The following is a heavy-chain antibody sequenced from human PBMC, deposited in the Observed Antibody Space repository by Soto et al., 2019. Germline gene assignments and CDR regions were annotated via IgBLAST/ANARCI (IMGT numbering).Heavy chain of an antibody. D-gene: IGHD2-2*01. CDR2: IFYTGTT. CDR1: GGYINDNSYY. J-gene: IGHJ5*02. CDR3: ARLVVVAPVANA. Sequence: SETLSLTWSVSGGYINDNSYYWGWIRQPPGKGLEWVGGIFYTGTTYYSPSLKDRVTISVDTSKNSFSLNLTSVTAADTAVYFCARLVVVAPVANAWGQGTLVTVSS. V-gene: IGHV4-39*02.